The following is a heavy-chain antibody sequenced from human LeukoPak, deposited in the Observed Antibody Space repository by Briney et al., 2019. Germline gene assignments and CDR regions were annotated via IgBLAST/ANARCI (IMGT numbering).Heavy chain of an antibody. Sequence: GGSLRLSCAASGFTFSSYAMSWVRQAPGKGLEWVSVISGSGSSTYSADSVKGRFTVSRDNAKNTLYLQMNSLRAEDTAVYYSAKGIYSGTPPSDYWGQGTLVTVSS. CDR3: AKGIYSGTPPSDY. V-gene: IGHV3-23*01. CDR1: GFTFSSYA. J-gene: IGHJ4*02. D-gene: IGHD6-13*01. CDR2: ISGSGSST.